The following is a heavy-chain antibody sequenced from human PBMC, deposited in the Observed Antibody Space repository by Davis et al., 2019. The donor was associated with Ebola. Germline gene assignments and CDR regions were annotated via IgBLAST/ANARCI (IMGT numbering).Heavy chain of an antibody. V-gene: IGHV3-30*04. CDR1: GFTLTRYS. D-gene: IGHD4-17*01. CDR3: SRGGAVKFDY. J-gene: IGHJ4*02. CDR2: ISYDGSNK. Sequence: GESLKIPCVGSGFTLTRYSMHWVRQAPGKGLEWVSFISYDGSNKYYADSVKGRFTISRDNSKNTLYLQMNSLIPEDTAVYYCSRGGAVKFDYWGQGTLVTVSS.